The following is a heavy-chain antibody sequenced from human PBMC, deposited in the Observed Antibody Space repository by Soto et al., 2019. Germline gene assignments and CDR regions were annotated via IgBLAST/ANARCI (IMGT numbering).Heavy chain of an antibody. CDR1: GGTFSSSA. V-gene: IGHV1-69*13. CDR2: NIPIFNTT. CDR3: ARAKAIYDSRGYNPELVVFDI. Sequence: ASVKVSCKASGGTFSSSAHTWLRQAPGQELEWMGENIPIFNTTNSAHKFQDRVTITADESTITAYMELSSLRSDDTDDYSGARAKAIYDSRGYNPELVVFDIWGKGTVVTVS. J-gene: IGHJ3*02. D-gene: IGHD3-22*01.